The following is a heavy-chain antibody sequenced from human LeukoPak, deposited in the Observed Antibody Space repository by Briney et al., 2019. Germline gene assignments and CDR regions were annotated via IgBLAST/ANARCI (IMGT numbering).Heavy chain of an antibody. V-gene: IGHV4-59*12. J-gene: IGHJ4*02. Sequence: SETLSLTCTVSGGSIRSYYWGWIRQPPGKGLEWIGYIYYSGSTNYNPSLKSRVTISVDTSKNQFSLELSSVTAADTAVYYCARVAFGGVIVKYYFDYWGQGTLVTVSS. D-gene: IGHD3-16*02. CDR1: GGSIRSYY. CDR2: IYYSGST. CDR3: ARVAFGGVIVKYYFDY.